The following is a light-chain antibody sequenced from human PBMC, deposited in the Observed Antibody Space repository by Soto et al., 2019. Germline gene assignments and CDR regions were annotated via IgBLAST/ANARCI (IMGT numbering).Light chain of an antibody. J-gene: IGKJ1*01. V-gene: IGKV1-5*03. CDR3: QQYNSFWT. CDR1: QSISSW. CDR2: KAS. Sequence: DIQRTQSPSTLSASVGDRETNTCRASQSISSWLAWYQQKPGKAPKLLIYKASSLESGVPSRFSGSGSGTEFTLTISSLQPDDFATYYCQQYNSFWTFGQGTKVDIK.